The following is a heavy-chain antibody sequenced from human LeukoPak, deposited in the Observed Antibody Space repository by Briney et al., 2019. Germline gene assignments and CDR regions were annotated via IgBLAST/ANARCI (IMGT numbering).Heavy chain of an antibody. CDR2: INHSGST. CDR1: GGSFSGYY. Sequence: SETLSLTCAVYGGSFSGYYWSWIRQPPGKGLEWIGEINHSGSTNYNPSLKSRVTISVDTSKNQFSLKLSSVTAADTAVYYWARGNTSRYSSSWYYFDYWGQGTLVTVSS. J-gene: IGHJ4*02. CDR3: ARGNTSRYSSSWYYFDY. D-gene: IGHD6-13*01. V-gene: IGHV4-34*01.